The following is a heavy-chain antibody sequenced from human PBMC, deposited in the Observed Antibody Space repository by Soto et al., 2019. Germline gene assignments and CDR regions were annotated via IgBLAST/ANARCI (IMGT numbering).Heavy chain of an antibody. D-gene: IGHD3-3*01. J-gene: IGHJ3*02. CDR1: GFTVSTKY. V-gene: IGHV3-66*01. CDR3: AKVPFITIFGVVIIMGAFDI. Sequence: PGGSLRLSCAASGFTVSTKYMSWVRQAPGKGLEWVSLIHSGGSTYYADSVRGRFTISRDNSKNTLHLQMNSLRAEDTAVYYCAKVPFITIFGVVIIMGAFDIWGQGTMVTVSS. CDR2: IHSGGST.